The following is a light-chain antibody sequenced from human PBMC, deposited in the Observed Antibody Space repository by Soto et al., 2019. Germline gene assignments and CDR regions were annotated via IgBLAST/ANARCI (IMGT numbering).Light chain of an antibody. V-gene: IGKV3-20*01. CDR3: QQYGSSPPIT. J-gene: IGKJ5*01. CDR2: GAS. Sequence: IVLTQSPGTLSLSPGERATLSCRASQSVSSSYLAWYQQKPGQAPRLLIYGASSRATGIPDRFSGSWSGTDFTLTISRLEPEDFAVYYCQQYGSSPPITFGQGTRLEIK. CDR1: QSVSSSY.